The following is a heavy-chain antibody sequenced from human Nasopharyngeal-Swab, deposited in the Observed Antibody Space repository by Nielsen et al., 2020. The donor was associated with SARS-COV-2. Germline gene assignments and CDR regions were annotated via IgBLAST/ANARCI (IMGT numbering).Heavy chain of an antibody. CDR3: ARKADWSLYYYYMDV. CDR1: GFTFSSYW. V-gene: IGHV3-74*01. J-gene: IGHJ6*03. D-gene: IGHD3-9*01. Sequence: GGSLRLSCAASGFTFSSYWMHWVRQAPGKGLVWVSRINSDGSSTSYADSVKGRFTVSRDNSKNTLYLQMNSLRAEDTAVYYCARKADWSLYYYYMDVWGKGTTVTVSS. CDR2: INSDGSST.